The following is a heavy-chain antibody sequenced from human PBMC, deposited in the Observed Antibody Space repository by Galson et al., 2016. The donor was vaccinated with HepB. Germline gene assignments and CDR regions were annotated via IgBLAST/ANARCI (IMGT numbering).Heavy chain of an antibody. D-gene: IGHD2-2*01. Sequence: QSGAEVKKPGGSLRISCKGSGYSFTSYWITWVRQMPGKGLEWMGRIEPSDSYTNYSPSFQGHVTISGDKSISTAYLQWSSLKASDTAMYYCARQGSDCSTTNCPVWFDPWGQGILASVSS. CDR1: GYSFTSYW. CDR3: ARQGSDCSTTNCPVWFDP. CDR2: IEPSDSYT. V-gene: IGHV5-10-1*01. J-gene: IGHJ5*02.